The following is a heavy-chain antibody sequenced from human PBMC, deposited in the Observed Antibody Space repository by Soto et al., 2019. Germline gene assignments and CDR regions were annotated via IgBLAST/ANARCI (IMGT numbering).Heavy chain of an antibody. CDR2: ITYTGTP. D-gene: IGHD2-15*01. CDR3: GRRDCNGGHCYFTY. J-gene: IGHJ4*02. V-gene: IGHV3-48*01. Sequence: EVQVVESGGGLVQPGGSLRLSCVASGFTFSQHGMSWVRQAPGKGLEWISHITYTGTPYYADSVQGRFTISRDNAKTSLYWQMNSLRAEDTAVYYYGRRDCNGGHCYFTYWGQGTLVTVSS. CDR1: GFTFSQHG.